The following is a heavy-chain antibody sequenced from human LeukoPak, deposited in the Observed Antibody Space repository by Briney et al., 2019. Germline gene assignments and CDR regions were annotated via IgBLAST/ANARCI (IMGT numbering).Heavy chain of an antibody. CDR1: GGSISSGGYS. Sequence: SETLSLTCAVSGGSISSGGYSWSWIRQPPGKGLEWIGYIYHSGSTYYNPSLKSRVTISVDRSKNQFSLKLSSVTAADTAVYYCASFVVPAVGYYYYYMDVWGKGTTVTVSS. CDR3: ASFVVPAVGYYYYYMDV. V-gene: IGHV4-30-2*01. CDR2: IYHSGST. D-gene: IGHD2-2*01. J-gene: IGHJ6*03.